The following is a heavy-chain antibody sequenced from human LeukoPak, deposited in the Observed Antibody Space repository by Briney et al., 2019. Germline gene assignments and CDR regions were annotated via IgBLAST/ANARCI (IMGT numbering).Heavy chain of an antibody. CDR2: ISYTGST. J-gene: IGHJ3*02. Sequence: SETLSLTCSVVVGPISNYYFAWVRQPPGKGLEWIGYISYTGSTNYNPSLKSRVTISVDTSKNQFSLKLTSVITADAAVYYCAIEISMTVGGGVFDIWGQGTMVTVSS. CDR1: VGPISNYY. V-gene: IGHV4-59*01. CDR3: AIEISMTVGGGVFDI. D-gene: IGHD3-3*02.